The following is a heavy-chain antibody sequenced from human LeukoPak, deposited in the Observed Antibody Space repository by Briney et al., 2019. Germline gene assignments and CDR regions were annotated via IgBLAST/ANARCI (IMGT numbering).Heavy chain of an antibody. V-gene: IGHV3-74*01. Sequence: GGSLRLSCAASGFTFSNYWMDWVRQAPGKGLVWVSRISSDGSRTIYADSVKGRFTISRDNAKNTLFLQMNSLRAEDTAVYFCARLYCRGGACYSGDAFDIWGQGTLVTVSS. J-gene: IGHJ3*02. CDR1: GFTFSNYW. CDR2: ISSDGSRT. D-gene: IGHD2-15*01. CDR3: ARLYCRGGACYSGDAFDI.